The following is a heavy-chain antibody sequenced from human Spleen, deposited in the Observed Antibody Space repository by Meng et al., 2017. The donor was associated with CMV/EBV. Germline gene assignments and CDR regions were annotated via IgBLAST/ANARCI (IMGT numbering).Heavy chain of an antibody. CDR3: ARDNSGYSPWVY. D-gene: IGHD6-19*01. J-gene: IGHJ4*02. V-gene: IGHV4-34*01. Sequence: VPLQECGPGLLKPLDTLSLPCAVYGGSFSGYYWSWIRSPPGKGLEWIGEINHSGRTNYNPSLKSRVTISVDTSKNQFSLKLSSVTAADTAVYYCARDNSGYSPWVYWGQGTLVTVSS. CDR2: INHSGRT. CDR1: GGSFSGYY.